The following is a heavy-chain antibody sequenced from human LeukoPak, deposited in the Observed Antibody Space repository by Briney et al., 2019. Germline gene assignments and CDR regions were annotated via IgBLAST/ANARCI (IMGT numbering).Heavy chain of an antibody. CDR2: ISSNGGST. Sequence: RLXXAAXGFTFSXXAMXXVRXAXXXXXXXVSAISSNGGSTYYANSVKGRFTISRDNSKNTLYLQMNSLRAEDTAVYYCAKERLGTYPPLHYFDYWGQGTLVTVSS. J-gene: IGHJ4*02. D-gene: IGHD7-27*01. CDR3: AKERLGTYPPLHYFDY. V-gene: IGHV3-64*01. CDR1: GFTFSXXA.